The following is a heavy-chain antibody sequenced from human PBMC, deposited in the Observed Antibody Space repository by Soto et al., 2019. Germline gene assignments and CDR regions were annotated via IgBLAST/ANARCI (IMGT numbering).Heavy chain of an antibody. V-gene: IGHV1-46*01. CDR1: GYTFTSYD. CDR2: INPSCGST. CDR3: ATTGRSSSATRRWFDP. D-gene: IGHD2-15*01. Sequence: GAAVKSCCNASGYTFTSYDMHCGRQAPGQGHECMGIINPSCGSTSYAQKFQGRVTMTRXTXXSXXXMXLRXLRSEATAVYYCATTGRSSSATRRWFDPWG. J-gene: IGHJ5*02.